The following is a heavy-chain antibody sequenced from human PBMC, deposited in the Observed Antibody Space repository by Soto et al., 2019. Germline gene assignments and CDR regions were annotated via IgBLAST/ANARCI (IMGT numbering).Heavy chain of an antibody. Sequence: QVQLVESGGGVVLPGTSLRLSCAASGFIFSRSGMHWVRQAPGKGLEWVAVISYDGNTKYYADSVKGRFTISRDNSKHTLYLQMTSLRVEDTAVYYCADQIATGHWGQGTLVTVSS. CDR1: GFIFSRSG. D-gene: IGHD6-13*01. CDR2: ISYDGNTK. J-gene: IGHJ4*02. CDR3: ADQIATGH. V-gene: IGHV3-30*03.